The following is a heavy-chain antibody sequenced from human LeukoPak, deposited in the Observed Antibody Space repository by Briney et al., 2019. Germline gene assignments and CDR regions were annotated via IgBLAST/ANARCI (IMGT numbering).Heavy chain of an antibody. CDR2: MNPNSGNT. D-gene: IGHD2-2*01. J-gene: IGHJ5*02. CDR1: GYTFTSYD. V-gene: IGHV1-8*03. CDR3: ARELAGYCSSTSCALFDP. Sequence: WASVKVSCKASGYTFTSYDINWVRQATGQGLEWMGWMNPNSGNTGYAQKFQGRVTITRNTSISTAYMELSSLRSEDTAVYYCARELAGYCSSTSCALFDPWGQGTLVTVSS.